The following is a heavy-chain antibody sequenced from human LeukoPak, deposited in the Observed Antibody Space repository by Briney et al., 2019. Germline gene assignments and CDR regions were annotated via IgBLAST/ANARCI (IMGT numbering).Heavy chain of an antibody. Sequence: ASVKVSCKVSGYTLTELSMHWVRQAPGKGLEWMGGFDAEDGETIYAQKFQGRVTMTEDTSTDTAYMELSSLRSEDTAVYYCATIGRSTHIHSFVVTHFDYWGQGTLVTVS. D-gene: IGHD2-21*01. CDR3: ATIGRSTHIHSFVVTHFDY. J-gene: IGHJ4*02. V-gene: IGHV1-24*01. CDR1: GYTLTELS. CDR2: FDAEDGET.